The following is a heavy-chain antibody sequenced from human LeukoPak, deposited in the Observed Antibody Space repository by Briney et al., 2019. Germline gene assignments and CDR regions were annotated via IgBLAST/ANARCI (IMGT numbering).Heavy chain of an antibody. CDR3: ARAQRADAFDI. CDR2: IYHSGST. CDR1: GGSISSGGYS. J-gene: IGHJ3*02. Sequence: SETLSLTCAVSGGSISSGGYSWSWIRQPPGKGLEWIGYIYHSGSTYYNPSLKSRVTISVDRSKNQFSLKLSSVTAADTAVYYCARAQRADAFDIWGQGTMVTVSS. V-gene: IGHV4-30-2*01.